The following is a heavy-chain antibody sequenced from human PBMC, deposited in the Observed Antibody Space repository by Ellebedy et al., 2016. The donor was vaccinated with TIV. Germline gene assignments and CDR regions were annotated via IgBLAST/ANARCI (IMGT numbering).Heavy chain of an antibody. D-gene: IGHD3-10*01. V-gene: IGHV3-66*01. CDR3: ARGDPSPLLWVN. CDR1: GFTVRSNY. J-gene: IGHJ4*02. CDR2: IHSGGST. Sequence: PGGSLRLSCAASGFTVRSNYMSWVRQAPGKGLAWVSVIHSGGSTYYADSVKGRFIISRDNSKNTLYLQMTSLRAEDTAVYYCARGDPSPLLWVNWGQGTLVTVSS.